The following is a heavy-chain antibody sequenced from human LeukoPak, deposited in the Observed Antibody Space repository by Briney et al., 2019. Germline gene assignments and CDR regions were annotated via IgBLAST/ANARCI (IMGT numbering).Heavy chain of an antibody. V-gene: IGHV1-3*01. CDR2: INAGNGNT. J-gene: IGHJ4*02. CDR1: GYTFTSYA. Sequence: ASVKVSCKASGYTFTSYAMHWVRQAPGQRLEWMGWINAGNGNTEYSQKFQGRVTITRDTSASTAYIELSSLRSEDTAVYYCARDRMKYREGYYFDYWGQGTLVTVSS. CDR3: ARDRMKYREGYYFDY. D-gene: IGHD2-2*01.